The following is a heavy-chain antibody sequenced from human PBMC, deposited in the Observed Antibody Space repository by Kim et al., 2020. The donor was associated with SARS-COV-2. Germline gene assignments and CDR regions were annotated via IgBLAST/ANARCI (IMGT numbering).Heavy chain of an antibody. CDR1: LYTFPNYA. Sequence: SVKVSCNSSLYTFPNYAIQWVRQAPGQGLEWMGWINAGNGNIKYSQKFQGRATLTWDTSASTAYMELRALTSEDTAVYYCARDLLHSGYDYWGQGTLVTVSS. CDR3: ARDLLHSGYDY. V-gene: IGHV1-3*01. D-gene: IGHD5-12*01. J-gene: IGHJ4*02. CDR2: INAGNGNI.